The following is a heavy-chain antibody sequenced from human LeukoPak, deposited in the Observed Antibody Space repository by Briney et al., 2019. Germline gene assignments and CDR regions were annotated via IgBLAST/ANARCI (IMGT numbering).Heavy chain of an antibody. V-gene: IGHV4-39*01. Sequence: SETLSLTCTVSGDSINSNNYYWGWIRQPPGKGLEWIGSIYYSGSTYYNPSLKSRVTMSVDMSKNQFSLKLSSVTAADTAVYYCTRRLSGLAIDYRGQGTLVTVSS. CDR1: GDSINSNNYY. J-gene: IGHJ4*02. CDR3: TRRLSGLAIDY. CDR2: IYYSGST.